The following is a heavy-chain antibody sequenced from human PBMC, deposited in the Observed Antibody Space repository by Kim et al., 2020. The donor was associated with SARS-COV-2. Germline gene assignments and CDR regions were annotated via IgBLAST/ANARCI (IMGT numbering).Heavy chain of an antibody. CDR3: TTHGSGAVTKSCA. D-gene: IGHD4-17*01. CDR1: GSTFSNAW. J-gene: IGHJ5*02. CDR2: IKTKTDGGTT. V-gene: IGHV3-15*01. Sequence: GGSLSLSCAASGSTFSNAWMSWSRQAPGKGLEWVGRIKTKTDGGTTYYAAPVKGRFTISRDDSKNTMYLQMNSLKTEDTAVYYCTTHGSGAVTKSCAWGQGTLVTVSS.